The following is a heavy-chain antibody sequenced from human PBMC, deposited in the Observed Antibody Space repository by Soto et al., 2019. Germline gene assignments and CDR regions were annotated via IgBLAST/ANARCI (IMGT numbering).Heavy chain of an antibody. CDR3: ASGIGYCISTSCSGHYYYGMDV. Sequence: QVQLVESGGGVVQPGRSLRLSCAASGFTFSSYAMHWVRQAPGKGLEWVAVISYDGSNKYYADSVKGRFTISRDNSKNTLYLQMNSLRAEDTAVYYCASGIGYCISTSCSGHYYYGMDVWGQGTTVTVSS. D-gene: IGHD2-2*01. V-gene: IGHV3-30-3*01. CDR2: ISYDGSNK. J-gene: IGHJ6*02. CDR1: GFTFSSYA.